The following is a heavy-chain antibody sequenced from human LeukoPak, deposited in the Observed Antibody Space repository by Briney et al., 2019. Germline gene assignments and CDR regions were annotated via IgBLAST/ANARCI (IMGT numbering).Heavy chain of an antibody. CDR2: ISGSGGST. Sequence: GGSLRLSCAASGFIFDSYAMTWVRQAPGKGLEWVSAISGSGGSTYYADSVKGRFTISRDNSKNTLYLQMNSLRAEDTAVYYCARGRYFDWPFDYWGQGTLVTVSS. V-gene: IGHV3-23*01. J-gene: IGHJ4*02. CDR1: GFIFDSYA. CDR3: ARGRYFDWPFDY. D-gene: IGHD3-9*01.